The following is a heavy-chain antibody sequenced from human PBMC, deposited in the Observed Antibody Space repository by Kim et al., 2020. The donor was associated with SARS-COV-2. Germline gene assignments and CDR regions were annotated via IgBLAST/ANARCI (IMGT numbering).Heavy chain of an antibody. Sequence: PSLKSRVTISVDTSKNQFSRKLSSVTAADTAVYYCARDAGMLYYYYGMDVWGQGTTVTVSS. D-gene: IGHD2-8*01. J-gene: IGHJ6*02. V-gene: IGHV4-39*07. CDR3: ARDAGMLYYYYGMDV.